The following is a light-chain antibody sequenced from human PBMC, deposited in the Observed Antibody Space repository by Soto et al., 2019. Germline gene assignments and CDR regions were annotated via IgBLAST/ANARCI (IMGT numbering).Light chain of an antibody. J-gene: IGKJ4*01. V-gene: IGKV3-20*01. CDR3: QQYESPPLT. CDR1: QSVSSAL. Sequence: EIVLTQSPDTLSLSPGERATLSCRASQSVSSALLAWYQQKPGQAPRLLIYRASTRATGIPDRFTGSGSGTDFTRTISRLEPEDFAVSYCQQYESPPLTFGGGTKVEIK. CDR2: RAS.